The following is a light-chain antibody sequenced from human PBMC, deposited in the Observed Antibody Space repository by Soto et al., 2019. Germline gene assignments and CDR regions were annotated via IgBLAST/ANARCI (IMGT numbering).Light chain of an antibody. CDR2: DTS. Sequence: DMMLSKSPATLSVYQGDGAPLSCRASQGIGDTLAWYQHKPGQTPRLLIYDTSTRATGVPARFSGSRSGTEFTLTINSLQSEDFAVYYCQRYNNWTLTFCGGAIVDIK. CDR3: QRYNNWTLT. J-gene: IGKJ4*01. V-gene: IGKV3-15*01. CDR1: QGIGDT.